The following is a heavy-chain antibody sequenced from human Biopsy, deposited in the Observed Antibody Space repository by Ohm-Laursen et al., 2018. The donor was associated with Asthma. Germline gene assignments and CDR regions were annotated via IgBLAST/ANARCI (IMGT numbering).Heavy chain of an antibody. J-gene: IGHJ6*02. CDR3: ARAYSSGWSRGMDV. D-gene: IGHD6-19*01. V-gene: IGHV3-30*03. CDR1: GFSFSNFG. CDR2: ISYDGTNQ. Sequence: SLRLSCAASGFSFSNFGMHWVRQAPGKGLEWVADISYDGTNQYYADSVKGRFTISRDNSKNTLYLQMNNLSAEDTAMYYCARAYSSGWSRGMDVWGQGTTVTVSS.